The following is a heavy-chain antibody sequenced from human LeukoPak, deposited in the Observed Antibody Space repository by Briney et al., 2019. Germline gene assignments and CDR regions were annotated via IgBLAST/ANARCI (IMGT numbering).Heavy chain of an antibody. CDR1: GGSFSGYY. V-gene: IGHV4-34*01. D-gene: IGHD2-2*01. Sequence: SETLSLTCAVYGGSFSGYYWSLIRKPPEKGLEWIGEINHSGSTNYNPSLKSRVTISVDTSKNQFSLKLSSVTAADTAVYYCARGRRQGYCSSTRCPSLFDYWGQGTLVTVSS. CDR2: INHSGST. J-gene: IGHJ4*02. CDR3: ARGRRQGYCSSTRCPSLFDY.